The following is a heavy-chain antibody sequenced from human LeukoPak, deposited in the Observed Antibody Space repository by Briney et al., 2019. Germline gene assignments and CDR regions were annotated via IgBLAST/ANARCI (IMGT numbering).Heavy chain of an antibody. CDR1: GYTFTSHA. D-gene: IGHD6-13*01. J-gene: IGHJ3*02. CDR2: SNAGNGNT. Sequence: GASVKVSCKASGYTFTSHAIHWVRQAPGQRLEWMGWSNAGNGNTKYSQEFQDRVTITRDTSASTAYMELSSLRYEDMAVYYCARGSSWYGDAFDIWGQGTMVTVSS. V-gene: IGHV1-3*02. CDR3: ARGSSWYGDAFDI.